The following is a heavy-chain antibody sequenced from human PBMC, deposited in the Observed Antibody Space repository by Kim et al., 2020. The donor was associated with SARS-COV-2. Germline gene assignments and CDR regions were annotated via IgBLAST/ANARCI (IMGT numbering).Heavy chain of an antibody. CDR2: IVVGSGNT. Sequence: SVKVSCKASGFTFTSSAVQWVRQARGQRLEWIGWIVVGSGNTNYAQKFQERVTITRDMSTSTAYMELSSLRSEDTAVYYCAATRTEPWIQLETDYWGQGTLVTVSS. J-gene: IGHJ4*02. D-gene: IGHD5-18*01. CDR1: GFTFTSSA. CDR3: AATRTEPWIQLETDY. V-gene: IGHV1-58*01.